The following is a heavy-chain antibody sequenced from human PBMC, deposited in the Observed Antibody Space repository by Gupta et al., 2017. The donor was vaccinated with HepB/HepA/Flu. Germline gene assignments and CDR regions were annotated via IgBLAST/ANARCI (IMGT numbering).Heavy chain of an antibody. CDR1: GGSFSGYY. D-gene: IGHD5-18*01. Sequence: QVQLQPSGAGLLRPSETLSLTRAVEGGSFSGYYWSWIRQPPGKGLEWIGEINHSGSTHYNPSLKSRVTISVDTSKNQFSLKLSSVTAADTAVYYCARGRCGPKYSYGYYYYYYYMDVWGKGTTVTVSS. CDR3: ARGRCGPKYSYGYYYYYYYMDV. CDR2: INHSGST. V-gene: IGHV4-34*01. J-gene: IGHJ6*03.